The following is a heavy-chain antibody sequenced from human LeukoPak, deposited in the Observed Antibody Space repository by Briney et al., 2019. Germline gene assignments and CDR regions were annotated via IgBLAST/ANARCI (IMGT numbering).Heavy chain of an antibody. Sequence: ASVKVSCKASGYTFTSYYMHWVRQAPGQGLEWMGIINPSGGSTSYAQKFQGRVTMTRDTSTSTVYMELSSLRSEDTAVYYCASGDYGDPSLDYRGQGLLVTGSS. J-gene: IGHJ4*02. CDR3: ASGDYGDPSLDY. V-gene: IGHV1-46*01. D-gene: IGHD4-17*01. CDR2: INPSGGST. CDR1: GYTFTSYY.